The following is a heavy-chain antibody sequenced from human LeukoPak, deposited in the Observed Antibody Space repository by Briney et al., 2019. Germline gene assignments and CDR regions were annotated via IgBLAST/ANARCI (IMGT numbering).Heavy chain of an antibody. Sequence: SETLSLTCAVYGGSFSGYYWGWIRQPPGKGLEWIGSIYYSGSTYYNPSLKSRVTISVDTSKNQFSLKLSSVTAADTAVYYCARDNDGTAAGTGAFDIWGQGTMVTVSS. D-gene: IGHD6-13*01. J-gene: IGHJ3*02. CDR3: ARDNDGTAAGTGAFDI. V-gene: IGHV4-34*01. CDR2: IYYSGST. CDR1: GGSFSGYY.